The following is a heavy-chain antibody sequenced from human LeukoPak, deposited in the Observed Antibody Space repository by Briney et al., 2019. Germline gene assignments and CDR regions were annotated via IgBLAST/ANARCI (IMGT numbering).Heavy chain of an antibody. CDR2: IIPIFGTA. V-gene: IGHV1-69*05. CDR3: ASNLGYCSSTSCLLEEDYYYYYYMDV. CDR1: GGTFSSYA. D-gene: IGHD2-2*01. Sequence: GASVKVSCKASGGTFSSYAISWVRQAPGQGLEWMGGIIPIFGTANYAQKFQGRVTITTDESTSTAYMELSSLRSEDTAVYYCASNLGYCSSTSCLLEEDYYYYYYMDVWGKGTTVTVSS. J-gene: IGHJ6*03.